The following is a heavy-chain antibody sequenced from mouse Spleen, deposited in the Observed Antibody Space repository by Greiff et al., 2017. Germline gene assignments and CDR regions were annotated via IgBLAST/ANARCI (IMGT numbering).Heavy chain of an antibody. CDR2: ISDGGSYT. Sequence: EVKLMESGGGLVKPGGSLKLSCAASGFTFSSYAMSWVRQTPEQRLEWVATISDGGSYTYYPDNVKGRFTISRDNAKNNLYLQMSHLKSEDTAMYYCARGGKLGMFAYWGQGTLVTVSA. CDR3: ARGGKLGMFAY. D-gene: IGHD4-1*01. V-gene: IGHV5-4*03. CDR1: GFTFSSYA. J-gene: IGHJ3*01.